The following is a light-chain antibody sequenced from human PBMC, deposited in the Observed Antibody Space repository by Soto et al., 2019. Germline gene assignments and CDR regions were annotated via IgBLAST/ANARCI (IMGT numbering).Light chain of an antibody. Sequence: QSALTQPASVSGSPGQSITISCTGTNSDVGGYNYVSWYQQHPGKAPELMISEVSHWTSGVSNRFSGSKSDNTASLTISGLQAEDEADYYCSSYTSNSTLYVFGTGTQLTV. J-gene: IGLJ1*01. CDR3: SSYTSNSTLYV. CDR1: NSDVGGYNY. V-gene: IGLV2-14*01. CDR2: EVS.